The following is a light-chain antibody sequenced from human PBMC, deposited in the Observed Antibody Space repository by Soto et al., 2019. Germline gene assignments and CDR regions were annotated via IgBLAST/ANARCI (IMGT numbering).Light chain of an antibody. CDR1: QSVSSNY. CDR2: DTS. V-gene: IGKV3-20*01. CDR3: QQYGSSPT. Sequence: EIVLTQSPGTLSLSPGERATLSGRASQSVSSNYLAWYQQKPGQAPRLLIYDTSSRASDIPDRFSGSGSGTDFTLTISRLEPEDFAVYFCQQYGSSPTFGQGTKVEIK. J-gene: IGKJ1*01.